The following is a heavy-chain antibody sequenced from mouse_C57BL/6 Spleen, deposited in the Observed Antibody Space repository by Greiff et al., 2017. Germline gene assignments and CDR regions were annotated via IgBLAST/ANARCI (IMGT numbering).Heavy chain of an antibody. Sequence: QVQLQQSGPELVKPGASVKISCKASGYAFSSSWMNWVKQRPGKGLEWIGRIYPGDGDTNYNGKFKGKATLTADKSSSTAYMQLSSLTSEDSAVYFCARLLWAMDYWGQGTSFTVSS. D-gene: IGHD2-1*01. CDR1: GYAFSSSW. V-gene: IGHV1-82*01. CDR3: ARLLWAMDY. J-gene: IGHJ4*01. CDR2: IYPGDGDT.